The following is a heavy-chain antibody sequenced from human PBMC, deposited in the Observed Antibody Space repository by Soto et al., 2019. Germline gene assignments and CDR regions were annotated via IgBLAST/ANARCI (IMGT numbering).Heavy chain of an antibody. D-gene: IGHD6-6*01. CDR1: GFTFSSYA. CDR3: AREKEYSSSSNYYFDY. J-gene: IGHJ4*02. Sequence: GGSLRLSCAASGFTFSSYAMHWVRQGPGKGLEWVAAISYDGSNKDYADSVRGRFTISRDNSTNTLNLQMNSLRAEDTSVYYCAREKEYSSSSNYYFDYWGQGTLVTVSS. V-gene: IGHV3-30-3*01. CDR2: ISYDGSNK.